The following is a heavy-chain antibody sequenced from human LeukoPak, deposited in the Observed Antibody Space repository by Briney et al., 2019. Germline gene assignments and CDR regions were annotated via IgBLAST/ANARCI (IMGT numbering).Heavy chain of an antibody. D-gene: IGHD2-15*01. CDR3: ARTYCSGGSCHFDY. Sequence: SETLSLTCTVSGGSISSYYWSWVRQPPGKVLEWIGYIYYSGNTDSNPSLKSRVTISVDTSKNQFSLKLSSVTAADTAVYYCARTYCSGGSCHFDYWGQGTLVTVSS. V-gene: IGHV4-59*08. J-gene: IGHJ4*02. CDR1: GGSISSYY. CDR2: IYYSGNT.